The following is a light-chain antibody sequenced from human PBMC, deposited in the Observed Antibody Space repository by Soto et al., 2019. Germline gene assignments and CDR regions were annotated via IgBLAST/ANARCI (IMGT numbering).Light chain of an antibody. CDR2: KAS. CDR1: QSISNW. CDR3: QQYNSYPYT. Sequence: EIHMTHSPSTLSSSLGDRVTITCRASQSISNWLAWYQQKPGKAPKLLIYKASSLESGVPSRFSGSGSGTLFTLTISSLQPDDFATYYCQQYNSYPYTFGQGTRLEIK. J-gene: IGKJ2*01. V-gene: IGKV1-5*03.